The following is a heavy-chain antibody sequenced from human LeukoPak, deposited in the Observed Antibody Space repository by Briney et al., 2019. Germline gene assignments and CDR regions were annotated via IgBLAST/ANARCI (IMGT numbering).Heavy chain of an antibody. CDR1: GYTFTSYD. Sequence: GASVKVSCKASGYTFTSYDINWVRQATGQGLEWMGWMNPNSGNTGYAQKFQGRVTITADESTSTAYMELSSLRSEDTAVYYCAREAGYYYGSGSYYPAGFDPWGQGTLVTVSS. CDR3: AREAGYYYGSGSYYPAGFDP. V-gene: IGHV1-8*03. CDR2: MNPNSGNT. J-gene: IGHJ5*02. D-gene: IGHD3-10*01.